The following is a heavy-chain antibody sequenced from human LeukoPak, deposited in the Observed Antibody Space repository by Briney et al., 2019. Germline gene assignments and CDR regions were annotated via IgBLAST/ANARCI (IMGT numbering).Heavy chain of an antibody. J-gene: IGHJ4*02. CDR1: GFTVSSNY. Sequence: GGPLRLSCAATGFTVSSNYLSWVRQAPGKELEWVSSIYSGGSTYYADSVKGRFTISRDNSRNTVYLQMNSLKAEDTAVYYCARHRRYCSGDNCYSGHDYWGQGTLVIVSS. CDR2: IYSGGST. V-gene: IGHV3-53*01. CDR3: ARHRRYCSGDNCYSGHDY. D-gene: IGHD2-15*01.